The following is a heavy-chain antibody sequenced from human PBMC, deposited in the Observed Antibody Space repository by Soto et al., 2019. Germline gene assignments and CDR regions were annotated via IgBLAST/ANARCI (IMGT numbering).Heavy chain of an antibody. CDR3: ARDRGRAGAGTCDDGMDV. J-gene: IGHJ6*02. CDR2: INPNSGGT. Sequence: QVQLVQSGAEVKKPGASVKVSCKASGYTFTGYYMHWVRQAPGQGLEWMGWINPNSGGTNYAQKFQGWVTMTRDTSISTAYMERSRLRSDDTAVYYCARDRGRAGAGTCDDGMDVWGQGTTVTVSS. D-gene: IGHD6-19*01. CDR1: GYTFTGYY. V-gene: IGHV1-2*04.